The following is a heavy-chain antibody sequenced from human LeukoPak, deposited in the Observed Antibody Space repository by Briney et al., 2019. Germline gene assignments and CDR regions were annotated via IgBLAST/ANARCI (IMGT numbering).Heavy chain of an antibody. D-gene: IGHD3-16*01. Sequence: SETLSLTCTVSGGSISSSSYYRGWIRQPPGKGLEWIGSIYYSGSTYYNPSLKSRVTISVDTSKNQFSLKLSSVTAADTAVYYCATLNGGSLSYWGQGTLVTVSS. V-gene: IGHV4-39*07. CDR3: ATLNGGSLSY. CDR2: IYYSGST. J-gene: IGHJ4*02. CDR1: GGSISSSSYY.